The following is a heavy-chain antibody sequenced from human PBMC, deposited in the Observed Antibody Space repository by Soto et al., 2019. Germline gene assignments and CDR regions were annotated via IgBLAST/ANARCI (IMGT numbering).Heavy chain of an antibody. CDR2: ISGSGGST. V-gene: IGHV3-23*01. Sequence: GGSLRLSCAASGFTFSSYAMSWVRQAPGKGLEWVSAISGSGGSTYYADSVKGRFTISRDNSKNTLYLQMISLRAEDTAAYYCAKVSYPGRIHAHYYYYMGVWGKGSTVTVSS. D-gene: IGHD1-26*01. J-gene: IGHJ6*03. CDR1: GFTFSSYA. CDR3: AKVSYPGRIHAHYYYYMGV.